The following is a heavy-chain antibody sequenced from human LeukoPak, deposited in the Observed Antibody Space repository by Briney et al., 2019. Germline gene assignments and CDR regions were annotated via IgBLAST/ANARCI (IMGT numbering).Heavy chain of an antibody. V-gene: IGHV4-39*02. D-gene: IGHD3-3*01. CDR1: GGSISSSTFY. CDR3: ARGSRISMFGVPHMRGSFDI. J-gene: IGHJ3*02. CDR2: INHSGST. Sequence: PSETLSLTCTVSGGSISSSTFYWGWIRQPPGKGLEWIGKINHSGSTNYNTSLKSRVTISGDTSKNQFSLKLSSVTAADTAVYYCARGSRISMFGVPHMRGSFDIWGQGTMVTVSS.